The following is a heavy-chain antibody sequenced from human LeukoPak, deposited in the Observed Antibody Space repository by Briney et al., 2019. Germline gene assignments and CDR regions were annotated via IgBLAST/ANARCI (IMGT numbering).Heavy chain of an antibody. D-gene: IGHD1-26*01. CDR1: GFTFSSYG. CDR3: ARAGSGRSPDWFDP. Sequence: GGSLRLSCAASGFTFSSYGMHWVRQAPGKGLEWVAFIRYDGSNKYYADSVKGRFTISRDNSKNTLYLQMNSLRAEDTAVYYCARAGSGRSPDWFDPWGQGTLVTVSS. CDR2: IRYDGSNK. J-gene: IGHJ5*02. V-gene: IGHV3-30*02.